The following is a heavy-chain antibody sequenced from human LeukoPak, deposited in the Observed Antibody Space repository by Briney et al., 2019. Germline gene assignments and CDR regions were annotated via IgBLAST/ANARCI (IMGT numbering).Heavy chain of an antibody. D-gene: IGHD7-27*01. V-gene: IGHV3-9*03. CDR3: AKVAGDESFDY. Sequence: GGSLRLSCAASGFTFDDYAMHWVRQAPGEGLEGGSGISWNSGSRVYADSVKGRFTIYRDNAKTSLYLQMNSLRAEDMAFYYCAKVAGDESFDYWGQGTLVTVSS. CDR1: GFTFDDYA. CDR2: ISWNSGSR. J-gene: IGHJ4*02.